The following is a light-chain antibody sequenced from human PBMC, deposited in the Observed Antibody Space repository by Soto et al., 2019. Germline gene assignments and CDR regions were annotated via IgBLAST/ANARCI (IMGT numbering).Light chain of an antibody. J-gene: IGKJ1*01. CDR2: GTS. CDR3: QQYNSYSEA. Sequence: EIVLTQSPGTLSLSLGERATLSFRASQSVSSSYLAWYQQKPGQAPRLLIYGTSSRATGIPARFSGSGSGTEFTLTISSLQPDDFATYYCQQYNSYSEAFGQGTKVDIK. CDR1: QSVSSSY. V-gene: IGKV3-20*01.